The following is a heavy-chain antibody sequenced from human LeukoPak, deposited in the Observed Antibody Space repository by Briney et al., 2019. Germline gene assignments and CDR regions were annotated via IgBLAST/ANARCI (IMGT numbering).Heavy chain of an antibody. V-gene: IGHV3-13*04. CDR1: GFTFSGYD. CDR3: ARASAAGDKTYFDY. Sequence: PGGSLRLSCAASGFTFSGYDIHWVRQATGKGLEWVSGIGTAGDTYYSDSVKGRFTISRKNAKNSFYLQMNSLRAGDTAVYYCARASAAGDKTYFDYWGQGTLVTVSS. D-gene: IGHD6-13*01. CDR2: IGTAGDT. J-gene: IGHJ4*02.